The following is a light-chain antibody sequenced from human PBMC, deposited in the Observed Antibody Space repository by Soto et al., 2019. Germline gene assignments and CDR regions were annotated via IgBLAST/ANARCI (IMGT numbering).Light chain of an antibody. CDR1: QSLVHSDGNTH. J-gene: IGKJ2*01. CDR3: MQGTHWPYT. CDR2: KVS. Sequence: DVVMTQSPLSLPVTLGQPASISCRSTQSLVHSDGNTHLNWFQQRPGQSPRRLICKVSNRESGVPDRFSGSASGTDFTLKTSRVEAEDVGVYYCMQGTHWPYTFGQGTKLEIK. V-gene: IGKV2-30*02.